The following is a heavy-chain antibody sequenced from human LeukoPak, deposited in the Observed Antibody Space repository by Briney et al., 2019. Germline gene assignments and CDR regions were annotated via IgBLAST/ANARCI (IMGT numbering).Heavy chain of an antibody. CDR1: GFTFSSYG. J-gene: IGHJ3*02. CDR3: ASYDSSGYYYDAFDI. D-gene: IGHD3-22*01. Sequence: GGSLRLSCAASGFTFSSYGMHWVRQAPGKGLEWVAFIRYDGSNKYYADSVKGRFTISRDNSKNTLYLQMNSLRAEDTAVYYCASYDSSGYYYDAFDIWGQGTMVTVSS. V-gene: IGHV3-30*02. CDR2: IRYDGSNK.